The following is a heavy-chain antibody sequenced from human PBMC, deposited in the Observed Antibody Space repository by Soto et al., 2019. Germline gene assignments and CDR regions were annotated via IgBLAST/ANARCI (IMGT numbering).Heavy chain of an antibody. J-gene: IGHJ4*02. V-gene: IGHV3-23*01. CDR3: AKYLGGSGYYSYFDY. CDR1: GFTFSSYA. CDR2: ISGSGGST. Sequence: GGSLRLSCAASGFTFSSYAMSWVRQAPGKGLEWVSAISGSGGSTYDAGSVKGRFTISRDNSKNTLYLQMNSLRAEDTAVYYCAKYLGGSGYYSYFDYWGQGTLVTVSS. D-gene: IGHD3-22*01.